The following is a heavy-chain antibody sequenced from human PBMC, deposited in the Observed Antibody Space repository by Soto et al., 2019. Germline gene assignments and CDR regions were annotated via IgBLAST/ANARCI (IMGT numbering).Heavy chain of an antibody. CDR3: AKADYYYYGMDV. V-gene: IGHV3-43*01. CDR2: ISWDGGST. J-gene: IGHJ6*02. Sequence: PGGSLRLSCAASGFTFDDYTMHWVRQAPGKGLEWVSLISWDGGSTYYADSVKGRFTISRDNSKNSLYLQMNSLRTEDTALYYCAKADYYYYGMDVWGQGTTVTVSS. CDR1: GFTFDDYT.